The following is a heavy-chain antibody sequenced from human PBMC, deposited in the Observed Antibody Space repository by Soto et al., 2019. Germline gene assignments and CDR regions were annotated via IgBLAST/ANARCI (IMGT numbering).Heavy chain of an antibody. CDR2: IIPIFGKV. Sequence: QVQLLQSGAEVKKPGSSARVSCEASGGTFRTYAISWVRQAPGQGLEWVGVIIPIFGKVNYAQKVEGRVTITADDSTTTVYMDPTSLTSEDTAVYYCAKGAVAGTPTSYSSYGMDVWGQGTTVTVS. V-gene: IGHV1-69*12. CDR1: GGTFRTYA. CDR3: AKGAVAGTPTSYSSYGMDV. D-gene: IGHD6-19*01. J-gene: IGHJ6*02.